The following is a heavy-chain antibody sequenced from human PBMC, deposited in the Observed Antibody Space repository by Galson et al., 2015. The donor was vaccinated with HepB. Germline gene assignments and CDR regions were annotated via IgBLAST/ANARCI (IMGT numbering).Heavy chain of an antibody. CDR1: SGSISSRNYY. CDR3: ARRDLSGGDRFDS. D-gene: IGHD3-16*01. J-gene: IGHJ5*01. Sequence: SETLSLTCTVSSGSISSRNYYWSWIRQSPGKGLEWVGSISYSGSTFYNLSLKSRITISVDTSNNQFSLRLSFVTAADTATYYCARRDLSGGDRFDSWGQGALVTVSS. CDR2: ISYSGST. V-gene: IGHV4-39*01.